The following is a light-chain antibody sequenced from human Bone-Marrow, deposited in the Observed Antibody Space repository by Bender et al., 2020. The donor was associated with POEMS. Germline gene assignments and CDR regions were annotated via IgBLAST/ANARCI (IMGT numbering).Light chain of an antibody. Sequence: QSALTQPASVSGSPGQSITISCTGTSSDVGSYNLVSWYQQHPGKAPKLIIYDVTKRPSGVSDRFSGSKSGSTASLTVSGLQAEDEADYYCASFGGSNVFGTGTKVTVL. CDR3: ASFGGSNV. J-gene: IGLJ1*01. CDR2: DVT. CDR1: SSDVGSYNL. V-gene: IGLV2-14*02.